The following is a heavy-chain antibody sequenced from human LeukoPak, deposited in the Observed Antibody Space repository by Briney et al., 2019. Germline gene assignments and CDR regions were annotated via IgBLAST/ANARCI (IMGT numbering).Heavy chain of an antibody. CDR2: ISSAFNNM. Sequence: GGSLRLSCAASGFTFSSYTMHWVRQAPGKGLEWVSSISSAFNNMYHADSLKGRFSISRDNVQNSLYLQMNSLRAEDTAVYYCAKCVDWVFGSTTCPLGYWGQGTLVTVSS. CDR1: GFTFSSYT. D-gene: IGHD6-13*01. CDR3: AKCVDWVFGSTTCPLGY. V-gene: IGHV3-21*04. J-gene: IGHJ4*02.